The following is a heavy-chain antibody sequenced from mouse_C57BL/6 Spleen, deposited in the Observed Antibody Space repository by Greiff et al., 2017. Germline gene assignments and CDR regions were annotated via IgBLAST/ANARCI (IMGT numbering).Heavy chain of an antibody. J-gene: IGHJ4*01. D-gene: IGHD5-5*01. Sequence: VQLQQSGAELVKPGASVKLSCKASGYTFTSYWMNWVKQRPGRGLEWIGRIDPKSGGTKYDEKFKSKATLTVDKTSSTAYIQLSTLASEASAVLNWAPLYLGNMDYWGQGTSVSVSS. CDR1: GYTFTSYW. CDR2: IDPKSGGT. CDR3: APLYLGNMDY. V-gene: IGHV1-72*01.